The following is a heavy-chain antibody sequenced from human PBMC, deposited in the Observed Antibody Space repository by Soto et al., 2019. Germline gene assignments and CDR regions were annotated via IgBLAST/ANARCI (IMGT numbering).Heavy chain of an antibody. D-gene: IGHD3-16*02. CDR2: ISGSGGNT. CDR1: GFTFSSYA. Sequence: GGSLRLSCAASGFTFSSYAMSWVRQAPGKGLEWVSAISGSGGNTYYADSVKGRFTISRDNAKNTLYLQMNSLRAEDTAVYYCARDRSRRNDYIWGSYRPMPLDYWGQGTLVTVSS. V-gene: IGHV3-23*01. CDR3: ARDRSRRNDYIWGSYRPMPLDY. J-gene: IGHJ4*02.